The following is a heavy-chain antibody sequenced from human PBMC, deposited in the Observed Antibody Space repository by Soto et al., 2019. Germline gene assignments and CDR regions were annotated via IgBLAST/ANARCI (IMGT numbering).Heavy chain of an antibody. J-gene: IGHJ4*02. V-gene: IGHV4-39*01. D-gene: IGHD6-13*01. CDR1: GGSISSSSYY. CDR3: ATGGGSSSWYVGY. CDR2: IYYSGST. Sequence: QLQLQESGPGLVKPSETLSLTCTVSGGSISSSSYYWGWIRQPPGKGLEWIGSIYYSGSTYYNPSLKSRVTRSVDTSKNQFSLKLSSVTAADTAVYYCATGGGSSSWYVGYWGQGTLVTVSS.